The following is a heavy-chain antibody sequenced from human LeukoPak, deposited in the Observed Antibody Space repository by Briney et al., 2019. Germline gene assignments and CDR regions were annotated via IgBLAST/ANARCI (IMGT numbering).Heavy chain of an antibody. CDR2: IKQDGTET. D-gene: IGHD6-13*01. CDR1: GFIFSSYW. V-gene: IGHV3-7*03. J-gene: IGHJ4*02. CDR3: VRGVTSAWYLRYYFEY. Sequence: GGSLRLSCAASGFIFSSYWMSWVRQVPGKGLEWVANIKQDGTETSYVDSVEGRFTISRDNAKNSLFLQMNSLRADDTALYYCVRGVTSAWYLRYYFEYWGQGIMVTVSS.